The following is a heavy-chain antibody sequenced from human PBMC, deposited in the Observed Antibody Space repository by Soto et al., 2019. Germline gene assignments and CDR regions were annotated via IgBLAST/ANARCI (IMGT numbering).Heavy chain of an antibody. CDR3: AKIPNSGYDYLHFDY. D-gene: IGHD5-12*01. CDR2: ISGSGGST. J-gene: IGHJ4*02. CDR1: GGTFSSYA. Sequence: GGSLRLSCAASGGTFSSYAMSWVSQAPGKGLEWVSAISGSGGSTYYADSVKGRFTISRDNSKNTLYLQMNSLRAEDTAVYYCAKIPNSGYDYLHFDYWGQGTLVTVSS. V-gene: IGHV3-23*01.